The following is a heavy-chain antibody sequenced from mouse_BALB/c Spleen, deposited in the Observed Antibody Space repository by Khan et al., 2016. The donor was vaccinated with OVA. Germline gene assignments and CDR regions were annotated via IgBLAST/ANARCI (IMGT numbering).Heavy chain of an antibody. Sequence: QVQLQQSGAELARPGASVKMSCKASGYTFTSYTMYWVKQRPGQGLEWIGYINPSSGSTKYNQKFKDKATLTADKSSSTAYMQLSSLTSEDSAVYYCARTHERWGQGTTLTVSS. CDR2: INPSSGST. V-gene: IGHV1-4*01. CDR1: GYTFTSYT. CDR3: ARTHER. J-gene: IGHJ2*01.